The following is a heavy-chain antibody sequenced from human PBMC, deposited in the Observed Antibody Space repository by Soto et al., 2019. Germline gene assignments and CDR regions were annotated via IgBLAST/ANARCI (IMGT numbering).Heavy chain of an antibody. D-gene: IGHD6-19*01. CDR1: GGSISSGDYY. CDR3: AREGWAGWYGFDY. J-gene: IGHJ4*02. V-gene: IGHV4-30-4*01. CDR2: IYYSGST. Sequence: PSETLSLTCTVSGGSISSGDYYWSWIRQPLGKGLEWIGYIYYSGSTYYNPSLKSRVTISVDTSKNQFSLKLSSVTAADTAVYYCAREGWAGWYGFDYWGQGTLVTVSS.